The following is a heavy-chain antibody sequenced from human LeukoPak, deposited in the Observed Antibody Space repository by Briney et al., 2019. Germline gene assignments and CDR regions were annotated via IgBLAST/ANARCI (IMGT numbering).Heavy chain of an antibody. CDR1: GYTSTTYG. CDR2: ISTYNGNT. D-gene: IGHD5-18*01. J-gene: IGHJ4*02. V-gene: IGHV1-18*01. CDR3: ARDRMDTGTYFDY. Sequence: ASVKVSCKSSGYTSTTYGITWVRQAPGQGLEWMGWISTYNGNTNYAQKLQGRVTMTTDTSTSTAYMELRSLRSDDTAMYYCARDRMDTGTYFDYWGQGTLVTVSS.